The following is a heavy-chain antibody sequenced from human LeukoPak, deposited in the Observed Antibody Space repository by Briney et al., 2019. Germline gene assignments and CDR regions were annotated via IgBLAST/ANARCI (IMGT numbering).Heavy chain of an antibody. Sequence: PGGSLRLSCAASGFTFSSYSMNWVRQAPGKGLEWVSSISSSSSYIYYADSVKGRFTISRDNAKNSLYLQMNSLRAEDTAVYYCARGRSYYGSGSYDAFDIWGQGTMVTVSS. CDR3: ARGRSYYGSGSYDAFDI. CDR2: ISSSSSYI. D-gene: IGHD3-10*01. CDR1: GFTFSSYS. V-gene: IGHV3-21*01. J-gene: IGHJ3*02.